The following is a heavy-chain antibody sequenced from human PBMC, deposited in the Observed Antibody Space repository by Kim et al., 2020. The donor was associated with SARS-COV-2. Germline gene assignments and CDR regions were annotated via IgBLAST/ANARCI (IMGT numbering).Heavy chain of an antibody. J-gene: IGHJ4*02. Sequence: NPSLTSRVTILEATATNQFSLKLSSVTAADTAVYYCVRTPDGGGDCFRFDHWGQGALVTVSS. CDR3: VRTPDGGGDCFRFDH. V-gene: IGHV4-59*01. D-gene: IGHD2-21*02.